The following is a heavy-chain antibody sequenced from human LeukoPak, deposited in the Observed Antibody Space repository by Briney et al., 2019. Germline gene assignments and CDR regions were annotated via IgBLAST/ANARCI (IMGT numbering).Heavy chain of an antibody. CDR1: GYTFTGYY. CDR3: ARDYYDSSGYYDAFDI. V-gene: IGHV1-46*01. D-gene: IGHD3-22*01. CDR2: ISPSGGST. J-gene: IGHJ3*02. Sequence: ASVKVSCKASGYTFTGYYMHWVRQAPGQGPEWMGVISPSGGSTTYAQKFQGRVTLTRDMSTSTDYLELSSLRSEDTAVYYCARDYYDSSGYYDAFDIWGQGTMVTVSS.